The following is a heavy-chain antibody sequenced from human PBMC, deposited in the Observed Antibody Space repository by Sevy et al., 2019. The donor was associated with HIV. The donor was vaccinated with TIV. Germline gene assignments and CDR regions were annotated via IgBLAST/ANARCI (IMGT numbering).Heavy chain of an antibody. D-gene: IGHD3-10*01. CDR2: LSYDDSDE. Sequence: GGSLRLSCAASGFIFSTSLMHWVRQAPGKGLECVAILSYDDSDENYADSVKGRFTISRDNSKNTLYLQMNSLRTEDTAVYYCAKDDLGSIDYWGQGTLVTVSS. J-gene: IGHJ4*02. CDR1: GFIFSTSL. CDR3: AKDDLGSIDY. V-gene: IGHV3-30-3*02.